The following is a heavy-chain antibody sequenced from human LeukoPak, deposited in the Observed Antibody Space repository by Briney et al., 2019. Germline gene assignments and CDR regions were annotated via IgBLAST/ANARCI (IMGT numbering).Heavy chain of an antibody. CDR1: GFTFRSYG. Sequence: GGSLRLSCAASGFTFRSYGMSWVRQAPGKGLEWVSLIYSGGSTYYADSVKGRFTISRDNSKNTLYLQMNSLRAEDTAVYHCARGPSGYHNTGGQGTLVTVSS. J-gene: IGHJ4*02. D-gene: IGHD5-12*01. CDR3: ARGPSGYHNT. CDR2: IYSGGST. V-gene: IGHV3-66*01.